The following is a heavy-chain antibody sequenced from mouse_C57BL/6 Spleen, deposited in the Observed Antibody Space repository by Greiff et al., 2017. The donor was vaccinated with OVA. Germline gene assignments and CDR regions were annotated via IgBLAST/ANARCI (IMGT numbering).Heavy chain of an antibody. CDR2: ISDGGSYT. V-gene: IGHV5-4*01. J-gene: IGHJ4*01. CDR3: ARDYYGSSPHYYAMDY. CDR1: GFTFSSYA. D-gene: IGHD1-1*01. Sequence: EVKLVESGGGLVKPGGSLKLSCAASGFTFSSYAMSWVRQTPEKRLEWVATISDGGSYTYYPDNVKGRFTISRDNAKNNLYLQMSHLKSEDTAMYYCARDYYGSSPHYYAMDYWGQGTSVTVSS.